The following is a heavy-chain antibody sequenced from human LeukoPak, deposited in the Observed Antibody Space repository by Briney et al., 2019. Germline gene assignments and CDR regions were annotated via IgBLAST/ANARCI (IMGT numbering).Heavy chain of an antibody. CDR3: ARDKLGLGELSLYDQ. CDR1: GYTLTGYY. CDR2: MNPNSGGT. V-gene: IGHV1-2*02. Sequence: ASVNVSCKASGYTLTGYYMHWVRQAPGQGLEWMGWMNPNSGGTKYAQKFQGRVTMTRDTSISTAYMELSRLRSDDTAMYYCARDKLGLGELSLYDQWGQGTLVTVFS. J-gene: IGHJ5*02. D-gene: IGHD3-16*02.